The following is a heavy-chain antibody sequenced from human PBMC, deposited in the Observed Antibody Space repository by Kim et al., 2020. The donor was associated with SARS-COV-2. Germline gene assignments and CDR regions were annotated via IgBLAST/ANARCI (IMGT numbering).Heavy chain of an antibody. CDR3: ARGGGWFDP. V-gene: IGHV3-13*01. J-gene: IGHJ5*02. Sequence: GDTYYPVSVKGRFTLSRENVKNSLYLHMNSLRAGDTAVYYCARGGGWFDPWGQGTLVTVSS. CDR2: GDT.